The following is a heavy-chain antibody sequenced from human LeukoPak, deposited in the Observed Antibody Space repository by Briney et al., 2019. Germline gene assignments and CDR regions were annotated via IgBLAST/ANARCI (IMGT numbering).Heavy chain of an antibody. Sequence: GESLKISCKGSGYSFTSYWIGWVRQMPGKGLEWMGIIYPGDSDTRYSPSFQGQVTISADKSISTAYLQWSSLKASDTAMNYCARRLYSYGWVGFSDYWGQGTLVTVSS. J-gene: IGHJ4*02. D-gene: IGHD5-18*01. V-gene: IGHV5-51*01. CDR2: IYPGDSDT. CDR1: GYSFTSYW. CDR3: ARRLYSYGWVGFSDY.